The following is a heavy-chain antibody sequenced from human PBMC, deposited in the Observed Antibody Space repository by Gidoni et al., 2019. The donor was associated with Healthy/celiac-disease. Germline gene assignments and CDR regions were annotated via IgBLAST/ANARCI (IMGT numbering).Heavy chain of an antibody. CDR2: ISSSSSTI. J-gene: IGHJ3*02. Sequence: VRQAPGKGLEWVSYISSSSSTIYYADSVQGRFTISRDNAKNSLYLQMHSLRDEDTAVYYCARDDPPSGLWQAAQAFDIWGQGTRVTVSS. D-gene: IGHD3-10*01. V-gene: IGHV3-48*02. CDR3: ARDDPPSGLWQAAQAFDI.